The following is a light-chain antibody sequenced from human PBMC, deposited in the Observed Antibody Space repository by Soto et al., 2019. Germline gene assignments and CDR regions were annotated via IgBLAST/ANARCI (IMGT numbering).Light chain of an antibody. J-gene: IGKJ1*01. Sequence: DIQMTQSPSSLSTSVGDRVTITCRASQAISIYLAWYQQKPGKVPKLLIYAASTFQSGVPSRFSGSGSGTDFTLTISRLQPEDVATYYCQKYSGAPPAFGQGTKVEI. CDR2: AAS. V-gene: IGKV1-27*01. CDR1: QAISIY. CDR3: QKYSGAPPA.